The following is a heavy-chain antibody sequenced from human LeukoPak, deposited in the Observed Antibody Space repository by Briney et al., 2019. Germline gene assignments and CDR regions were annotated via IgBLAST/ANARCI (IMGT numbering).Heavy chain of an antibody. CDR2: INHSGST. Sequence: SETLSLTCAVYGGSFSGYYWSWIRQPPGKGLEWIGKINHSGSTNYNPSLKSRVTISVDTSKNQFSLKLSSVTAADTAVHYCARGGSAIAAGSYYFDYWGQGTLVTVSS. CDR3: ARGGSAIAAGSYYFDY. D-gene: IGHD6-13*01. J-gene: IGHJ4*02. CDR1: GGSFSGYY. V-gene: IGHV4-34*01.